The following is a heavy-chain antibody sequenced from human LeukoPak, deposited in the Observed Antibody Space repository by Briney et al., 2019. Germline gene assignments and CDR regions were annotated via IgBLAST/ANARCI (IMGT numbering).Heavy chain of an antibody. Sequence: SETLSLTCAVSGGSISSYYWSWIRQPAGKGLEWIGYIYHSGSTNYNPSLKSRVTISGDTSKNQFSLKLDSVTAADTAVYYCARGYCSIANCYSVWFDSWGQGTLVTVSS. CDR1: GGSISSYY. CDR3: ARGYCSIANCYSVWFDS. V-gene: IGHV4-59*01. D-gene: IGHD2-2*01. J-gene: IGHJ5*01. CDR2: IYHSGST.